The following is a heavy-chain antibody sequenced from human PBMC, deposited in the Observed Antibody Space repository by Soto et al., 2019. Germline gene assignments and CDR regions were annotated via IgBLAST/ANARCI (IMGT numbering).Heavy chain of an antibody. Sequence: QLKLHESGPGLVKPSETLSLTCTVSGGSITSSSYFWGWIRQPPGKGLEWVGSKYYGGNTYYNSSLKSRVTISVDTSRNQLSLRLTSVIAADTAVYYCARHGYCGGGRCYRGGFDSWGQGMLVTVSS. CDR3: ARHGYCGGGRCYRGGFDS. V-gene: IGHV4-39*01. CDR1: GGSITSSSYF. D-gene: IGHD2-15*01. J-gene: IGHJ4*02. CDR2: KYYGGNT.